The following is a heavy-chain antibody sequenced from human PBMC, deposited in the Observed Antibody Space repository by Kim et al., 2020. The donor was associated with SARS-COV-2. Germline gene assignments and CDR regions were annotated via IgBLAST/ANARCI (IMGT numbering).Heavy chain of an antibody. CDR3: AREPPTSSSFGY. D-gene: IGHD6-6*01. CDR2: INPNSGGT. V-gene: IGHV1-2*02. Sequence: ASVKVSCKASGYTFTGYYMHWVRQAPGQGLEWMGWINPNSGGTNYAQKFQGRVTMTRDTSISTAYMELSRLRSDDTAVYYCAREPPTSSSFGYWGQGTLVTVSS. CDR1: GYTFTGYY. J-gene: IGHJ4*02.